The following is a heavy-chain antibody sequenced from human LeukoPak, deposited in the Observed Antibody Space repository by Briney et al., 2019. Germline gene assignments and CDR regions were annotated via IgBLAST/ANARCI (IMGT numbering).Heavy chain of an antibody. D-gene: IGHD3-22*01. CDR2: INPNSGGT. V-gene: IGHV1-2*02. CDR1: GYTFTGYY. CDR3: ARDYYDSSGYYYVLDY. J-gene: IGHJ4*02. Sequence: ASVKVSCKASGYTFTGYYMHWVRQAPGQGLEWMGWINPNSGGTNHAQKFQGGVTMTRDTSISTAYMELSRLRSDDTAVYYCARDYYDSSGYYYVLDYWGQGTLVTVSS.